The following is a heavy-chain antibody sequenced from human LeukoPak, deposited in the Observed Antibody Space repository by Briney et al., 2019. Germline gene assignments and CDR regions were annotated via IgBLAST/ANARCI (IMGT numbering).Heavy chain of an antibody. J-gene: IGHJ3*01. CDR2: IYYSGST. CDR3: ARVSCSSTSCPRRDALDV. V-gene: IGHV4-59*01. Sequence: SETLSLTCTVWGGSIRYYYWSWIRQPPGKGLEWIGYIYYSGSTNYNPSLKSRVTISVDTSKNQFSLNLTSVTTADTAVYYCARVSCSSTSCPRRDALDVWGQGTMVTVSS. CDR1: GGSIRYYY. D-gene: IGHD2-2*01.